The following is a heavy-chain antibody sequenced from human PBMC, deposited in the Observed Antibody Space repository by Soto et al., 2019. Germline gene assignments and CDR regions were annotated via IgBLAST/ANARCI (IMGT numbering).Heavy chain of an antibody. Sequence: SGPTLVNPTQTLTLTCTFSGFSLSTSAMCVSWIRQPPGKALEWPARIDWDDDKYYTTSLRTRLTISKDTSKNQVVLTMTNMDPVDTATYYCARISENCSGGSCHYFDYWGQGALVTVSP. V-gene: IGHV2-70*11. CDR3: ARISENCSGGSCHYFDY. J-gene: IGHJ4*02. D-gene: IGHD2-15*01. CDR1: GFSLSTSAMC. CDR2: IDWDDDK.